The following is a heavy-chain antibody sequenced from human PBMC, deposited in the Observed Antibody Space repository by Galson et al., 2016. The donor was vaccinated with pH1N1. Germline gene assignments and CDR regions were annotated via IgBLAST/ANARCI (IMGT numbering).Heavy chain of an antibody. Sequence: SLRLSCAVSGFTFRNYGMHWVRQAPGKGLEWVAVIWFDGSNKYYADSVKGRFTVSRDNSKYTLYLQMNSLRPEDTAMYYCAKDPGGGAVTMFYFDYWGQGTLVTVSS. CDR2: IWFDGSNK. D-gene: IGHD4-17*01. CDR3: AKDPGGGAVTMFYFDY. J-gene: IGHJ4*02. CDR1: GFTFRNYG. V-gene: IGHV3-30*18.